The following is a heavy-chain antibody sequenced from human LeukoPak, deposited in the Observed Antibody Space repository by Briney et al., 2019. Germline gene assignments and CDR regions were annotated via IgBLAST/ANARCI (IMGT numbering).Heavy chain of an antibody. D-gene: IGHD6-6*01. CDR3: AKDLAARSARVVFLGYY. CDR1: GFTFGSYG. Sequence: PGGSLRLSCAAYGFTFGSYGMHWVRQAPGKGLEWVAFIRYDGSNKYYADSVKGRFTISRDNSKNTLYLQMNSLRAEDTAVYYCAKDLAARSARVVFLGYYWGQGTLVTVSS. J-gene: IGHJ4*02. CDR2: IRYDGSNK. V-gene: IGHV3-30*02.